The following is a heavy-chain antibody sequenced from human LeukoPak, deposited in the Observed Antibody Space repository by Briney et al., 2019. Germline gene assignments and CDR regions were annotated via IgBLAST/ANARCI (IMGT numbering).Heavy chain of an antibody. D-gene: IGHD3-9*01. CDR1: GFTFSSYS. V-gene: IGHV3-21*01. CDR3: ARDGTYYDILTGYYWRLNWFDP. J-gene: IGHJ5*02. CDR2: ISSSSSYI. Sequence: GGSLRLSCAASGFTFSSYSMNWVRQAPGKGLEWVSSISSSSSYIYYADSVKGRFTISRDNAKNSLYLQMNSLRAEDTAVYYCARDGTYYDILTGYYWRLNWFDPWGQGTLVTVSP.